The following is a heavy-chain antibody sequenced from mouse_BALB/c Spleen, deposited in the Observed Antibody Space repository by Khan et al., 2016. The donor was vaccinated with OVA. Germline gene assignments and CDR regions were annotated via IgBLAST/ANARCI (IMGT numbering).Heavy chain of an antibody. Sequence: VQLKESGPELVKPGASMKISCKASGYSFTGYTMNWVKQSHGKNLEWIGLINPYNGGTSYNQKFKGKATLTVDKSSSTAYMELLSLTSEDSAVYYCAREGYRYDGAWFAYWGQGTLVTVSA. CDR1: GYSFTGYT. J-gene: IGHJ3*01. CDR3: AREGYRYDGAWFAY. CDR2: INPYNGGT. D-gene: IGHD2-14*01. V-gene: IGHV1-18*01.